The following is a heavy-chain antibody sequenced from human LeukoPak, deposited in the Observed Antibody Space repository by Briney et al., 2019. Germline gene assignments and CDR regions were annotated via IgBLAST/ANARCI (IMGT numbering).Heavy chain of an antibody. V-gene: IGHV1-2*02. CDR1: GYTFSGYY. CDR2: INSNSGDP. J-gene: IGHJ4*02. CDR3: AREKGGNSGFDY. Sequence: ASVKVSCKASGYTFSGYYMHWVRQAPGQGLEWMGWINSNSGDPNYAQKFQGRVTLTRDTSISTAYMELSGLRSDDTAVYYCAREKGGNSGFDYWGRGTLVTVSS. D-gene: IGHD4-23*01.